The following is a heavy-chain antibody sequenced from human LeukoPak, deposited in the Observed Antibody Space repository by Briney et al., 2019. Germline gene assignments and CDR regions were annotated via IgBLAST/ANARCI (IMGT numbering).Heavy chain of an antibody. CDR1: GFTFSSYE. V-gene: IGHV3-48*03. CDR2: ISSSGSTI. CDR3: ARVGSGYLGFDY. J-gene: IGHJ4*02. Sequence: GGSLRLSCAASGFTFSSYEMNWVRQAPGKGLEWVSYISSSGSTIYYADSVKGRFTISRDNAKNSLYLQMNSLRAEDTAVYYCARVGSGYLGFDYWGQGTLVTVSS. D-gene: IGHD3-3*01.